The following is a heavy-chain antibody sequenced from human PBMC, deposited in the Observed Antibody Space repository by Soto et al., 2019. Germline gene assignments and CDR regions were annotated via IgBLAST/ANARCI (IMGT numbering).Heavy chain of an antibody. Sequence: SVKVSCKASGGTFSSYAISWVRQAPGQGLEWMGGIIPIFGIANYAQKFQGRVTITADESTSTAYMELSSLRSEDTAVYYCARDIRDIVVVPAAIGWFDPWGQGTLVTVSS. J-gene: IGHJ5*02. V-gene: IGHV1-69*13. CDR1: GGTFSSYA. D-gene: IGHD2-2*02. CDR3: ARDIRDIVVVPAAIGWFDP. CDR2: IIPIFGIA.